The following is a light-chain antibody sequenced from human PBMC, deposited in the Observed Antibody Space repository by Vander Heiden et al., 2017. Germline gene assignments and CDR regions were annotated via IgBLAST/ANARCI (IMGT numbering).Light chain of an antibody. J-gene: IGKJ4*01. V-gene: IGKV1-33*01. CDR3: QQYDNLPLT. CDR1: QDISNY. CDR2: DAS. Sequence: DIQMTPSPSSLSASVGDRVTITFQASQDISNYLNWYQQKPGKAPKLLIYDASSLETGVPSRFSGSGSGTDFTFTISSLQPEDIATYYCQQYDNLPLTFGGGTKVEIK.